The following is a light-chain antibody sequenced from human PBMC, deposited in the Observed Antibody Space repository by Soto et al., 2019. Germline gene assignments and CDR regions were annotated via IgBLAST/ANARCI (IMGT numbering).Light chain of an antibody. Sequence: EIVLTQSPGTLSLYPGAGATLSCRASQSVSSGYLAWYQQQPGQAPRLLIYGAYRRAAGIPDRFSGSGSETDFTLSISRLEPEDFAVYWCQHYGNSPTFGQGTRVQIK. CDR2: GAY. CDR3: QHYGNSPT. V-gene: IGKV3-20*01. J-gene: IGKJ1*01. CDR1: QSVSSGY.